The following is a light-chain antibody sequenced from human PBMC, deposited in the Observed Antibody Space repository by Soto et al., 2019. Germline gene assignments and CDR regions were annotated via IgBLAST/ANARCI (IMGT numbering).Light chain of an antibody. Sequence: EIVLTQSPGTLSLSPGERATLPCRSSHSVSSNYLAWYQQKPGQAPRLLIYDVSSRATGIPDRFSGSRSGTDFTLTISRLEPVDVAVYYCQQYGISPTFGQGTKVEIK. CDR3: QQYGISPT. CDR2: DVS. CDR1: HSVSSNY. V-gene: IGKV3-20*01. J-gene: IGKJ1*01.